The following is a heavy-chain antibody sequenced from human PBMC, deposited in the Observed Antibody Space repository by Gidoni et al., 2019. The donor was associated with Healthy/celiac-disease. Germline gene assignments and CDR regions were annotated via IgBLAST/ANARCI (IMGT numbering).Heavy chain of an antibody. CDR2: INHSGST. D-gene: IGHD6-6*01. CDR1: GSSFSGYY. V-gene: IGHV4-34*01. Sequence: QVQLQQWGAGLLKPSETLSLTRAVYGSSFSGYYWSRIRQPPGKGLEWIGEINHSGSTNYNPSLKSRVTISVDTSKNQFSLKLSSVTAADTAVYYCARGGKYSSSSPLGYYYYGMDVWGQGTTVTVSS. J-gene: IGHJ6*02. CDR3: ARGGKYSSSSPLGYYYYGMDV.